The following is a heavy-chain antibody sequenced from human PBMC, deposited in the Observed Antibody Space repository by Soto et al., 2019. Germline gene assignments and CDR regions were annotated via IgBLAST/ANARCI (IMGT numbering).Heavy chain of an antibody. CDR3: ARVHVMVVAGSTFDY. CDR1: GYSIISGSY. D-gene: IGHD6-19*01. CDR2: IYHGGTT. Sequence: SETVSLTCTVSGYSIISGSYWAWIRQPPGKGPEWIASIYHGGTTFYNPSLKSRITISVDTSNNQFSLKLTSVTAADTAVYYCARVHVMVVAGSTFDYWGHGTLVTVSS. V-gene: IGHV4-38-2*02. J-gene: IGHJ4*01.